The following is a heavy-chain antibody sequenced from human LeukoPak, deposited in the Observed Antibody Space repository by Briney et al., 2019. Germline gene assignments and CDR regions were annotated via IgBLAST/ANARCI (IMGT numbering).Heavy chain of an antibody. CDR1: GGSISSSSYY. V-gene: IGHV4-39*01. J-gene: IGHJ4*02. CDR3: ARHNYGSGSAFDY. D-gene: IGHD3-10*01. Sequence: SETLSLTCTVSGGSISSSSYYWGWIRQPPGKGLEWIGSIYYSGSTYYNPSLKSRVTISVDTSKNQFSLKLSSVTAADTAVYYCARHNYGSGSAFDYWGQGTLVAVSS. CDR2: IYYSGST.